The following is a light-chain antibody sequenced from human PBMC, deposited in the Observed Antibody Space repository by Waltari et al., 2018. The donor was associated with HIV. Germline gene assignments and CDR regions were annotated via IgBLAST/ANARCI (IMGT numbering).Light chain of an antibody. CDR3: QESHSSSLT. CDR1: QSVSTY. CDR2: AAS. V-gene: IGKV1-39*01. Sequence: DIQMTQSPSSLSASVGDRVTITCRASQSVSTYLNWYQYKPGKAPKLLIYAASSLQSGVPARLSGSGSGTDFTLTISSLQRDDSATYYCQESHSSSLTFGGGTGVEI. J-gene: IGKJ4*01.